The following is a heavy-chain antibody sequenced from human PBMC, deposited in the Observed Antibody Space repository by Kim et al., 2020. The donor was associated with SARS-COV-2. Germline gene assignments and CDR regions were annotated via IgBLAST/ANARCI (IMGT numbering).Heavy chain of an antibody. V-gene: IGHV4-39*01. D-gene: IGHD1-26*01. J-gene: IGHJ4*02. CDR1: GGSISSSSYY. Sequence: SETLSLTCTVSGGSISSSSYYWGWIRQPPGKGLEWIGSIYYSGSTYYNPSLKSRVTISVDTSKNQFSLKLSSVTAADTAVYYCASHPQWEPIASDYWGQGTLVTVSS. CDR2: IYYSGST. CDR3: ASHPQWEPIASDY.